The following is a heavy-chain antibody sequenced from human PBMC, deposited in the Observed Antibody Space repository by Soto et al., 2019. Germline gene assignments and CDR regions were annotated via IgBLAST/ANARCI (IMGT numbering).Heavy chain of an antibody. CDR1: GGSISSGGYS. CDR2: IYHSGST. D-gene: IGHD3-22*01. J-gene: IGHJ4*02. V-gene: IGHV4-30-2*01. CDR3: ARGDLSPGITMTFDY. Sequence: SETLSLTCAVSGGSISSGGYSWSWIRQPPGKGLEWIGYIYHSGSTYYNPSLKSRVTISVDRSKNQFSLKLSSVTAADTAVYYCARGDLSPGITMTFDYWGQGTLVTVSS.